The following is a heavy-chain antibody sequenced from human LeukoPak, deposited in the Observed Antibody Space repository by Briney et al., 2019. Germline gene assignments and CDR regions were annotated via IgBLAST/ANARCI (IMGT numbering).Heavy chain of an antibody. CDR2: ISSSGSTI. Sequence: PGGSLRLSCADSGFTFSSYEMNWVRQAPGKGLEWVSYISSSGSTIYYADSVRGRFTISRDNAKNSLYLQMNSLRAEDTALYYCARPYYYGSGSSYFDYWGQGTLVTVSS. J-gene: IGHJ4*02. CDR3: ARPYYYGSGSSYFDY. V-gene: IGHV3-48*03. D-gene: IGHD3-10*01. CDR1: GFTFSSYE.